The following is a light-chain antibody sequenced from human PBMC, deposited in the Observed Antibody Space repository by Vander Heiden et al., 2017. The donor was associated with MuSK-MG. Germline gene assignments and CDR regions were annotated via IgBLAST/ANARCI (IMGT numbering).Light chain of an antibody. CDR2: ATS. CDR3: LQYNSSPLT. CDR1: QGIGND. V-gene: IGKV1-17*01. J-gene: IGKJ4*01. Sequence: DIQITQSPSSLSASLVDRVTITCRASQGIGNDLGWYQKKRGTAPKRMIYATSSFQSGVPSRFSGIGSGTVFTLTISSLQPEDFATYYCLQYNSSPLTFGGGSKVEIK.